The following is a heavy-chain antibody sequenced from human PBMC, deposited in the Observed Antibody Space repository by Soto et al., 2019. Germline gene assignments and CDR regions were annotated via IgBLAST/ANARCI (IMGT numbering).Heavy chain of an antibody. Sequence: HPGGSLRLSCAASGFTFSSYWMSWVRQAPGKGLEWVANIKQDGSEKYYVDSVKGRFTISRDNAKNSLYLQMNSLRAEDTAVYYCARDRMSSWGYYYGMDVWGQGTTVTVSS. D-gene: IGHD2-2*01. V-gene: IGHV3-7*01. J-gene: IGHJ6*02. CDR3: ARDRMSSWGYYYGMDV. CDR2: IKQDGSEK. CDR1: GFTFSSYW.